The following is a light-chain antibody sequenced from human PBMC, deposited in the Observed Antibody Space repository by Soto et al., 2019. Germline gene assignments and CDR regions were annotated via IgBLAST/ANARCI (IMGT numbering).Light chain of an antibody. CDR2: TAS. CDR1: QYIANY. J-gene: IGKJ5*01. V-gene: IGKV1-27*01. CDR3: QRYNSAPCT. Sequence: DIQMTQSPSSLSASVGDRVTITCRASQYIANYLAWYQQKPGKLPKLLIFTASTLQSGVPSRFSGSGSGTEFTLTISSLQPEDVATYYCQRYNSAPCTFGQGTRLEIK.